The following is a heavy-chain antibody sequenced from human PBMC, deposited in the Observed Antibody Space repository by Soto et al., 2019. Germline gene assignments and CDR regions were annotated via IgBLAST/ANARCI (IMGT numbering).Heavy chain of an antibody. V-gene: IGHV1-69*13. D-gene: IGHD1-1*01. Sequence: VKVSCTASGCTFNIQAISWLRQAPGQGLEWMGGIIPIFATTVYAQKFQGRVTITSDEVTTAYMELSSLRSEDTAVYYCVRNWMSSYTPGRPRKKDYYYYGLDIWGHGTTVTVSS. J-gene: IGHJ6*02. CDR2: IIPIFATT. CDR1: GCTFNIQA. CDR3: VRNWMSSYTPGRPRKKDYYYYGLDI.